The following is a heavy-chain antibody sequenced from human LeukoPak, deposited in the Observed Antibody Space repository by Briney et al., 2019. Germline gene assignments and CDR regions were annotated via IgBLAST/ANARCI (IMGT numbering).Heavy chain of an antibody. CDR2: IYHSGST. Sequence: PSQTLSLTCAVSGGSISSGGYSWSWIRQPPGKGLEWIGYIYHSGSTYYNPSLKSRVTISVDASKNQFSLKLRSVTAADTAVYYCASNSWTEYFQHWGQGTLVTVSS. CDR3: ASNSWTEYFQH. D-gene: IGHD6-13*01. CDR1: GGSISSGGYS. V-gene: IGHV4-30-2*01. J-gene: IGHJ1*01.